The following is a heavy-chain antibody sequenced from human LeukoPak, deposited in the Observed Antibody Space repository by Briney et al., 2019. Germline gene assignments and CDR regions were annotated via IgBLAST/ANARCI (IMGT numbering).Heavy chain of an antibody. CDR3: ARVGVFGYSTRDSCHSPFDH. CDR1: GGSISSYY. Sequence: SETLSLTCTVSGGSISSYYWSWIRQPAGKGLEWIGRIYTSGSTNYNPSLKSRVTMSVDTSKNQLSLKLSSVTAADTAVYYCARVGVFGYSTRDSCHSPFDHWGQGTLVTVSS. CDR2: IYTSGST. J-gene: IGHJ4*02. D-gene: IGHD2-15*01. V-gene: IGHV4-4*07.